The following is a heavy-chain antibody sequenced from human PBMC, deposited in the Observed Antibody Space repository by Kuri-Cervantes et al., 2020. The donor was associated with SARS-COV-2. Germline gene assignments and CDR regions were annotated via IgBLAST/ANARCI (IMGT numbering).Heavy chain of an antibody. CDR2: VYPGNSDT. CDR3: ARQGYNFGYGLNY. V-gene: IGHV5-51*01. Sequence: GGSLRLSCKGSEYIFSDYWIGWVRQMPGKGLEWIAIVYPGNSDTRYSPSFQGHVTISVDTSINTAYLQWTSLQASDTAMYYCARQGYNFGYGLNYWGQGTLVTVSS. D-gene: IGHD5-24*01. CDR1: EYIFSDYW. J-gene: IGHJ4*02.